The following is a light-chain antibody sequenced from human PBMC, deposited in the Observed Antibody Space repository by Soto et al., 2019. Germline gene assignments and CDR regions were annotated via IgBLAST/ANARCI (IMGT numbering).Light chain of an antibody. V-gene: IGKV1-27*01. CDR2: AAS. J-gene: IGKJ4*01. Sequence: DVQMTQSPSSLSASVGDRVTITCRASQGIAPYLAWFQQKPGKVPKLLIYAASTLQSGVPSRFSGSGSVTDFTLTISSLQPEDVATYCCQKYNSAPLTFGGGTKVEIK. CDR3: QKYNSAPLT. CDR1: QGIAPY.